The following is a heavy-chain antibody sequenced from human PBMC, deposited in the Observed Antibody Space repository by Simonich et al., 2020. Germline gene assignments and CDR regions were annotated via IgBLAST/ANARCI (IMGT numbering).Heavy chain of an antibody. CDR2: HNPNRGGK. Sequence: QVQLVQSGAAVKKPGASVRVCCKVSGYTFTGDYMHWVRQAPGQGLERMRWHNPNRGGKTYTQKFPGRVTMTRDTSISTAYMELSRLRSDDTAVYYCARGPRWTGDDAFDIWGQGTMVTVSS. CDR1: GYTFTGDY. V-gene: IGHV1-2*02. CDR3: ARGPRWTGDDAFDI. J-gene: IGHJ3*02. D-gene: IGHD7-27*01.